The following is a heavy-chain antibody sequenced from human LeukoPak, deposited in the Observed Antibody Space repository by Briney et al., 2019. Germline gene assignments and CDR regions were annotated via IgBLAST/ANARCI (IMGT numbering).Heavy chain of an antibody. Sequence: GGSLRLSCAASGFTFSSYAMHWVRQAPGKGLEWVAVISYDGSNKYYADSVKGRFTISRDNSKNTLYLQMNSLRAEDTAVYYCAKDADTAMVVPYYYYMDVWGKGTTVTVSS. CDR3: AKDADTAMVVPYYYYMDV. CDR2: ISYDGSNK. D-gene: IGHD5-18*01. J-gene: IGHJ6*03. V-gene: IGHV3-30-3*01. CDR1: GFTFSSYA.